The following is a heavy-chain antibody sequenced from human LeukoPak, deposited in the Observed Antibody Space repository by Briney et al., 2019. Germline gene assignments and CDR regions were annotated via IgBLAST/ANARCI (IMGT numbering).Heavy chain of an antibody. J-gene: IGHJ5*02. V-gene: IGHV4-59*01. CDR2: IYYSGST. CDR1: GGSISSYY. D-gene: IGHD3-3*01. Sequence: ASETLSLTCTVSGGSISSYYWSWIRQPPGKGLEWIGYIYYSGSTNYNPSLKSRVTMSVDTSKNQFSLNLSSVTAADTAVYYCATYVSILTMPGSWFDPWGQGTLVTVSS. CDR3: ATYVSILTMPGSWFDP.